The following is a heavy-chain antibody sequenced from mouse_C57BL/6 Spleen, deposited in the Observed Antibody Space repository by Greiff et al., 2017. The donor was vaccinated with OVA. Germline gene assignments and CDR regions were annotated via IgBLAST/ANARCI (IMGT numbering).Heavy chain of an antibody. J-gene: IGHJ4*01. V-gene: IGHV1-50*01. CDR3: AREPHYAMDD. CDR2: IDPSDSYT. Sequence: QVQLQQPGAELVKPGASVKLSCKASGYTFTSYWMQWVKQRPGQGLEWIGEIDPSDSYTNYNQKFKGKATLTVDTTSSTAYMQLSSLTSEDSSVYYCAREPHYAMDDWGQGTSVTVSS. CDR1: GYTFTSYW.